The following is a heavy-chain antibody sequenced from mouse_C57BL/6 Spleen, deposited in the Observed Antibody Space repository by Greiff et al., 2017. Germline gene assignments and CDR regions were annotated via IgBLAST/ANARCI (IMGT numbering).Heavy chain of an antibody. CDR3: ARSRYGNGGYFDV. J-gene: IGHJ1*03. Sequence: VQLQHSGAELVKPGASVKISCKASGYAFSSYWMNWVKQRPGKGLEWIGQIYPGDGDTNYNGKFKGKATLTADKSSSTAYMQLSSLTSEDSAVYFCARSRYGNGGYFDVWGTGTTVTVSS. V-gene: IGHV1-80*01. D-gene: IGHD2-10*02. CDR1: GYAFSSYW. CDR2: IYPGDGDT.